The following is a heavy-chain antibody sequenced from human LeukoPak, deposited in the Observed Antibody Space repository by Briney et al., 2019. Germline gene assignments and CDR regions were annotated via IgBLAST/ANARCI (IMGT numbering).Heavy chain of an antibody. CDR1: GYTFTGYY. CDR2: INPNSGGT. Sequence: GASVKVSCKASGYTFTGYYMHWVRQAPGQGLEWMGWINPNSGGTNYAQKFQGRVTMTRDTSISTAYMELSRLRSDGTAVYYCARGGDCYSSENDAFDIWGQGTMVTVSS. D-gene: IGHD2-21*02. V-gene: IGHV1-2*02. J-gene: IGHJ3*02. CDR3: ARGGDCYSSENDAFDI.